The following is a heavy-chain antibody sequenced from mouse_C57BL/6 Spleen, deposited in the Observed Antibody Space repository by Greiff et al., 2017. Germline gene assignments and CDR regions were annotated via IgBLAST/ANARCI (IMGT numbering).Heavy chain of an antibody. CDR2: IDPENGGT. V-gene: IGHV14-4*01. Sequence: VQLQQSGAELVRPGASVKLSCTASGFNIKDDYMHWVKQRPEQGLEWIGWIDPENGGTEYASKFQGKDTITADPSSNTASLQLSSLTSEDTAVYYCTLLYDGYYPSYFDYWGQGTTLTVSS. CDR1: GFNIKDDY. D-gene: IGHD2-3*01. J-gene: IGHJ2*01. CDR3: TLLYDGYYPSYFDY.